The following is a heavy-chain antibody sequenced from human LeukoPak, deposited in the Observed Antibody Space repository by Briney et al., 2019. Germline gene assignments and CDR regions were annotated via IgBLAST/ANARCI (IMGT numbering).Heavy chain of an antibody. V-gene: IGHV3-7*01. CDR3: ARDYPYYDFWSGYYTPTDY. Sequence: QPGGSLRLSCAASGFTFSSYWMSWVRRAPGKGLEWVANIKQDGSEKYYVDSVKGRFTISRDNAKNSLYLQMNSLRAEDTAVYYCARDYPYYDFWSGYYTPTDYWGQGTLVTVSS. D-gene: IGHD3-3*01. CDR1: GFTFSSYW. J-gene: IGHJ4*02. CDR2: IKQDGSEK.